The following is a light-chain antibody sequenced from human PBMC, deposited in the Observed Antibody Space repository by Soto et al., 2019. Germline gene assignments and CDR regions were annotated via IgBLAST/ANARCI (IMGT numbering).Light chain of an antibody. CDR2: GKS. Sequence: QSVLTQPPSVSGAPGQRVTISCSGSNSNIGAGYDVHWYQQLPGTAPQLLIYGKSNRPSGVPDRFSGSKSGTSASLAITDLRAEDEADYYCKSFDSSLGGLVFGGGTKLTVL. CDR3: KSFDSSLGGLV. V-gene: IGLV1-40*01. CDR1: NSNIGAGYD. J-gene: IGLJ2*01.